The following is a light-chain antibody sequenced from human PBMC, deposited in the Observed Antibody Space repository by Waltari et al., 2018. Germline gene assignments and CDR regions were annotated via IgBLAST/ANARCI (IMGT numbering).Light chain of an antibody. V-gene: IGLV2-8*01. Sequence: QSALTQPPSASGSPGQSVTISCTGTSSDVGGYNHVSWYQQYPGKAPKLLIFQATARPPGVPDRFSGSKSANTASLTVSGLQAEDEADYYCSSSVTDVSCFVFGTGTKVTV. CDR1: SSDVGGYNH. CDR2: QAT. CDR3: SSSVTDVSCFV. J-gene: IGLJ1*01.